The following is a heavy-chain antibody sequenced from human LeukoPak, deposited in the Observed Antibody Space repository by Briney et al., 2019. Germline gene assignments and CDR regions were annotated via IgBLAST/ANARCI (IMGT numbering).Heavy chain of an antibody. V-gene: IGHV4-59*01. D-gene: IGHD2-15*01. CDR3: ARVVAPYYYGMDV. Sequence: TSETLSLTCAVYGGSFSSYYWSWIRQPPGKGLEWIGYIYYSGSTNYNPSLKSRVTISVDTSKNQFSLKLSSVTAADTAVYYCARVVAPYYYGMDVWGQGTTVTVSS. CDR2: IYYSGST. J-gene: IGHJ6*02. CDR1: GGSFSSYY.